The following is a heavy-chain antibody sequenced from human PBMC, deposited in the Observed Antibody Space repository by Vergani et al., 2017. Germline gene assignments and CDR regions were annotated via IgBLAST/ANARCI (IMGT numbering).Heavy chain of an antibody. CDR3: ATGSPINNYDFWSGPLDY. J-gene: IGHJ4*02. CDR1: GYTLTELS. CDR2: FDPEDGET. Sequence: QVQLVQSGAEVKKPGASVKVSCKVSGYTLTELSMHWVRQAPGKGLEWMGGFDPEDGETIYAQKFQGRVTMTEDTSTDTAYMELSSLRSEDTAVFYCATGSPINNYDFWSGPLDYWGQGTLVTVSS. V-gene: IGHV1-24*01. D-gene: IGHD3-3*01.